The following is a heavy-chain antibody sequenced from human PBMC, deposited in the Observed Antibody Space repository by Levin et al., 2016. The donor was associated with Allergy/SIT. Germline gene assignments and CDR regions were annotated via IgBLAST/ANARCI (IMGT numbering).Heavy chain of an antibody. CDR3: TTESYSIQH. CDR2: IKSKVDDETT. V-gene: IGHV3-15*01. Sequence: VRQAPGKGLEWVGRIKSKVDDETTDYAAPVKGRFTISRDDSKNTLYLLMNSLKSEDTAVYYCTTESYSIQHWGQGTLVTVSS. J-gene: IGHJ4*02. D-gene: IGHD3-3*02.